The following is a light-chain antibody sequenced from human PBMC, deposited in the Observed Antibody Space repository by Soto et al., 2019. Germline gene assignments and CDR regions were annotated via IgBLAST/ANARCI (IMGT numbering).Light chain of an antibody. CDR3: SSYTSSSTPVV. CDR1: SSDVGGYNY. J-gene: IGLJ2*01. CDR2: DVS. V-gene: IGLV2-14*01. Sequence: QSALTQPASVSGSPGQSITISCTGTSSDVGGYNYVSWYQQHPGKAPKLMIYDVSNRPSGVSNRFSGSKSGNTASLTISGLQAEDEADYSCSSYTSSSTPVVFGGGTKVTV.